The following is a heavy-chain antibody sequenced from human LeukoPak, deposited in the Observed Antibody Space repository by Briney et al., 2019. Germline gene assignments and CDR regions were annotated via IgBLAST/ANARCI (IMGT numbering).Heavy chain of an antibody. CDR3: AKGRYYDFWSGYPNWFDP. V-gene: IGHV3-23*01. CDR2: ISGSGGST. J-gene: IGHJ5*02. Sequence: GGSLRLSCAAPGFTFSSYAMSWVRQAPGKGLEWVSAISGSGGSTYYADSVKGRFTISRDNSKNTLYLQMNGLRAEDTAVYYCAKGRYYDFWSGYPNWFDPWGQGTLVTVSS. D-gene: IGHD3-3*01. CDR1: GFTFSSYA.